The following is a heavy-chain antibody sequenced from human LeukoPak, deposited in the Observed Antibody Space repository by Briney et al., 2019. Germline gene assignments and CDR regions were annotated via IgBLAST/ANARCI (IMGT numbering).Heavy chain of an antibody. Sequence: SETLSLTCAVSGYSISSGYYRGWIRQPPGKGLEWIGSIYHSGSTYYNPSLKSRVTISVDTSKNQFSLKLSSVTAADTAVYYCAGYQLPMGWFDPWGQGTLVTVSS. CDR1: GYSISSGYY. J-gene: IGHJ5*02. V-gene: IGHV4-38-2*01. D-gene: IGHD2-2*01. CDR2: IYHSGST. CDR3: AGYQLPMGWFDP.